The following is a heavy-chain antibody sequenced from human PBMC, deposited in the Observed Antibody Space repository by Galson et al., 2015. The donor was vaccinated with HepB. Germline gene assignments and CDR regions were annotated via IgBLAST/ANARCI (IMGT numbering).Heavy chain of an antibody. CDR2: INPNSGGT. CDR3: AKNPIGEN. J-gene: IGHJ4*02. D-gene: IGHD3-3*01. CDR1: GYTFTDYY. Sequence: SVTVSCKASGYTFTDYYIHWVRQAPGQGLEWMGRINPNSGGTNYAQKFQGRVTMTRDTSITTAYMELSRLGSDDTAVYYCAKNPIGENWGQGTLVTVSS. V-gene: IGHV1-2*06.